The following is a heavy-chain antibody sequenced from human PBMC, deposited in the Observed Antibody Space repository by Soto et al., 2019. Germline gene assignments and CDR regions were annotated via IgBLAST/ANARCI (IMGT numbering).Heavy chain of an antibody. V-gene: IGHV1-69*01. J-gene: IGHJ6*02. CDR2: IMPIIGTE. CDR1: AAPFRSSA. CDR3: GGYLWECYGTDSYLPDV. D-gene: IGHD5-18*01. Sequence: VRVSCKALAAPFRSSAASWVRQALGQGLEWMGGIMPIIGTEDFAQKFKGRATITADESTSTANMKLSSLGSEDRAGFYCGGYLWECYGTDSYLPDVWGQGTTVTVSS.